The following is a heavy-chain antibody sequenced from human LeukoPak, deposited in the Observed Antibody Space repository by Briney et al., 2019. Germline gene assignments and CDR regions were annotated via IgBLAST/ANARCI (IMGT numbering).Heavy chain of an antibody. V-gene: IGHV1-18*01. J-gene: IGHJ4*02. CDR3: ARDSRYDEGY. CDR1: GYTFTSYG. CDR2: ISAYNGNT. Sequence: GASVTVPCKASGYTFTSYGISWVRQAPGQGLEWMGWISAYNGNTNYAQKFQGRVTMTTNTSTSTAYMELRSLRSDDTAVYYCARDSRYDEGYWGQGTLVTVSS. D-gene: IGHD5-12*01.